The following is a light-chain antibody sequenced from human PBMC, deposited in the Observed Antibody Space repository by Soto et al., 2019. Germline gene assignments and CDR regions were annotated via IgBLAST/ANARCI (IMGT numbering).Light chain of an antibody. CDR2: DVS. J-gene: IGLJ7*01. Sequence: QSALTQPAFVSGSPGQSITISCTGTSSDVGGYNYVSWYQQHPGKAPKLMIYDVSNRPSGVSNRFSGSKSGNTASLTISGLQAEDEADYYCSSYTSSPHAVFGGGTQLTVL. V-gene: IGLV2-14*01. CDR1: SSDVGGYNY. CDR3: SSYTSSPHAV.